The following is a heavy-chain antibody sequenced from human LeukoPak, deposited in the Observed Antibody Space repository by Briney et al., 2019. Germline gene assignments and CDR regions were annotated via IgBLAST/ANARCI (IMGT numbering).Heavy chain of an antibody. CDR1: GGSISSGSYY. CDR2: IYSSGST. J-gene: IGHJ5*02. Sequence: SETLSLTCTVSGGSISSGSYYWSWIRQPAGKGLEWIGRIYSSGSTNYNPSLKSRVTISLDTSKNQFSLKLSSVTAADTAVYYCASAYGSGSYFFDPWGQGTLVTVSS. D-gene: IGHD3-10*01. CDR3: ASAYGSGSYFFDP. V-gene: IGHV4-61*02.